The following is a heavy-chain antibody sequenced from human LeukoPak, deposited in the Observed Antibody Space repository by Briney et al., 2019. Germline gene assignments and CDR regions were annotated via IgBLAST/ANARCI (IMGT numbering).Heavy chain of an antibody. Sequence: GSLRLSCEASGFTFDDYGMSWVRQSTGKGLEWVSAITNWNGGSTGYADSVRGRFTISRDNAKNSLYLQMNSLRAEDTALYYCARCSRSSTDCYSAFDIWGQGTMVTVSS. CDR2: ITNWNGGST. CDR3: ARCSRSSTDCYSAFDI. CDR1: GFTFDDYG. V-gene: IGHV3-20*04. D-gene: IGHD2-2*02. J-gene: IGHJ3*02.